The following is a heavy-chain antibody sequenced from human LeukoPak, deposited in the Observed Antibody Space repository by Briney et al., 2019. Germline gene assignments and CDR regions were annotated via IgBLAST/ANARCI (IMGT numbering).Heavy chain of an antibody. D-gene: IGHD6-13*01. J-gene: IGHJ3*02. CDR1: GYTFTGYN. Sequence: ASVKVSCKASGYTFTGYNMHWVRQAPGQGLEWMGWINPNSGDTSYAQKFQGRVTMTRDTSTSTVYMELSSLRSEDTAVYYCARVLAAAGDDAFDIWGQGTMVTVSS. CDR3: ARVLAAAGDDAFDI. CDR2: INPNSGDT. V-gene: IGHV1-2*02.